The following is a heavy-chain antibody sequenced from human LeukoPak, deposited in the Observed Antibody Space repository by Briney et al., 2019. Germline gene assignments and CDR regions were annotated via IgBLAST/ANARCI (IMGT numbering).Heavy chain of an antibody. Sequence: PSLTLSLTCTVSGXSISSGGYYWSWIRQHPGKGLEWIAYIYYTGSTYYNPSLKSRLTISVDTSKNHFSLRLSSMTAADTAVYYCARVPSVIDAFDIWGQGTMVTVSS. CDR1: GXSISSGGYY. CDR2: IYYTGST. V-gene: IGHV4-31*03. D-gene: IGHD2-21*01. CDR3: ARVPSVIDAFDI. J-gene: IGHJ3*02.